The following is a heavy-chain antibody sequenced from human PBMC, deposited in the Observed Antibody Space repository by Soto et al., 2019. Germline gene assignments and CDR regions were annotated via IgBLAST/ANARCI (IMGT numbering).Heavy chain of an antibody. CDR1: GFTFSSYG. CDR3: AKGHHYDSSGYYYSDAFDI. J-gene: IGHJ3*02. CDR2: ISYDGSNK. D-gene: IGHD3-22*01. V-gene: IGHV3-30*18. Sequence: GGSLRLSCAASGFTFSSYGMHWVRQAPGKGLEWVAVISYDGSNKYYADSVKGRFTISRDNSKNTPYLQMNSLRAEDTAVYYCAKGHHYDSSGYYYSDAFDIWGQGTMVTVSS.